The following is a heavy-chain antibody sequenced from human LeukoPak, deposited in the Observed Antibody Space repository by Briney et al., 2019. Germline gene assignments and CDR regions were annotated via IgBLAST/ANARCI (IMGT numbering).Heavy chain of an antibody. CDR2: IYTSGST. CDR1: GGSISSYY. Sequence: TSETLSLTCTVSGGSISSYYWSWIRQPAGKGLEWVGRIYTSGSTNYNPSLKSRVTMSVDTSKNQFSLRPTSVTAADTAVYYCARQEQQLIYNWFDPWGQGTLVTVSS. V-gene: IGHV4-4*07. CDR3: ARQEQQLIYNWFDP. J-gene: IGHJ5*02. D-gene: IGHD6-13*01.